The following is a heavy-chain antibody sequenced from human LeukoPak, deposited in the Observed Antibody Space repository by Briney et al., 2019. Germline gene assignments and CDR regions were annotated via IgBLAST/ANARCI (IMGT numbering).Heavy chain of an antibody. CDR1: GHTLTELS. CDR2: FDPEDGET. J-gene: IGHJ6*02. V-gene: IGHV1-24*01. CDR3: ATDLEVSTRSYYGMDV. Sequence: ASVKVSCKVSGHTLTELSMHWVRQAPGKGLEWMGGFDPEDGETIYAQKFQGRVTMTEDTSTDTAYMELGSLRSEDTAVYYCATDLEVSTRSYYGMDVWGQGTTVTVSS. D-gene: IGHD2-2*01.